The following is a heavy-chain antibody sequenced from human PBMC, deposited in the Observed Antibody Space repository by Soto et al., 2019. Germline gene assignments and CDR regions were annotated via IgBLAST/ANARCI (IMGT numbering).Heavy chain of an antibody. J-gene: IGHJ4*02. CDR1: GASISGFY. V-gene: IGHV4-4*07. CDR3: AIVGPYCGGDCYSPSH. CDR2: IYATGTT. D-gene: IGHD2-21*02. Sequence: SETLSLTCTVSGASISGFYWSWIRKSAGKGLEWIVRIYATGTTDYNPSLKSRVMMSVDTSKKTFSLQLSSVTAADTAVYYCAIVGPYCGGDCYSPSHWGQGTLVTVSS.